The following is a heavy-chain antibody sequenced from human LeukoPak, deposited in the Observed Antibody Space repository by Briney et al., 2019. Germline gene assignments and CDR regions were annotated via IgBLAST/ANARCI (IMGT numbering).Heavy chain of an antibody. Sequence: GGSLRLSCAASGFTFDDYGMCWCRQAPRKGLEWVSGINWNGGSSGYADSVKGRFTISRDNAKNALDLQMNSLRAEDTGLYYCARDGSSSWYKRMYFDYWGQGTLVTVPS. J-gene: IGHJ4*02. D-gene: IGHD6-13*01. CDR3: ARDGSSSWYKRMYFDY. V-gene: IGHV3-20*04. CDR2: INWNGGSS. CDR1: GFTFDDYG.